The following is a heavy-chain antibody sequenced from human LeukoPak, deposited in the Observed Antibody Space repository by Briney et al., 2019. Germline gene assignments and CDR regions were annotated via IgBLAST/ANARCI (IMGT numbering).Heavy chain of an antibody. CDR2: IYLYGTT. Sequence: SETLSLTCSVSIGSISSSKWWSWVRQSPVKGLEWIGEIYLYGTTNYNPSFTSRVTISVDTSKNQFSLKLSSVTAADTAVYYCARGGDCGGDCHYYYYYGMDVWGQGTTVTVSS. V-gene: IGHV4-4*02. CDR1: IGSISSSKW. J-gene: IGHJ6*02. CDR3: ARGGDCGGDCHYYYYYGMDV. D-gene: IGHD2-21*02.